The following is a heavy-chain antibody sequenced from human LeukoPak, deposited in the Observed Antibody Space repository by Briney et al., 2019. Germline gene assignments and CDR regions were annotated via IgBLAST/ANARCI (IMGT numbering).Heavy chain of an antibody. V-gene: IGHV4-31*03. CDR2: IYYTGTA. Sequence: SETLSLTCTVSGDSIGSGGNFWTWLRQHPGKGLEYIGYIYYTGTASYNPSLQSRVVMSVNTSTKQFSLRLSSVTAADTAVYFCAREGTHPVYDVWGPGILVTV. D-gene: IGHD5/OR15-5a*01. CDR1: GDSIGSGGNF. J-gene: IGHJ4*02. CDR3: AREGTHPVYDV.